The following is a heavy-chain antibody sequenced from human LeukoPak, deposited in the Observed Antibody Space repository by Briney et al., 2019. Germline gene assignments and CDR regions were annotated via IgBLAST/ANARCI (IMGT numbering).Heavy chain of an antibody. Sequence: PGGSLRLSCAASGFTFSSYSMNWVRQAPGKGLEWVSYISSSSTIYYADSVKGRFTISRDNAKNSLYLQMNSLRAEDTAVYYCARDFWSGYGLIYWGQGTLVTVSS. D-gene: IGHD3-3*01. CDR3: ARDFWSGYGLIY. CDR1: GFTFSSYS. J-gene: IGHJ4*02. CDR2: ISSSSTI. V-gene: IGHV3-48*04.